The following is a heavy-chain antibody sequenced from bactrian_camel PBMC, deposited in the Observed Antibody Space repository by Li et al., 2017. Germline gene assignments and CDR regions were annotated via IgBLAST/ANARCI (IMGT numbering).Heavy chain of an antibody. CDR1: GYTYRSYC. V-gene: IGHV3S53*01. D-gene: IGHD6*01. J-gene: IGHJ4*01. CDR2: LDSEGST. CDR3: NRACFDLVAGAVDY. Sequence: HVQLVESGGGSVQSGGSLRLSCAASGYTYRSYCMGWFRQAPGKEREGVAALDSEGSTSYADSVKGRFTISRDNAKNTVYLQMKSLKPEDTAMYYCNRACFDLVAGAVDYWGQGTQVTVS.